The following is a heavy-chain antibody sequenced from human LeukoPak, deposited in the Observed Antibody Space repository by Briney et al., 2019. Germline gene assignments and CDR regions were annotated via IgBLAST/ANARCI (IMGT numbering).Heavy chain of an antibody. CDR1: GFTFTSSA. V-gene: IGHV1-58*01. J-gene: IGHJ4*02. Sequence: VASVKVSCKASGFTFTSSAVQWVRQARGQRLEWIGWIVVGSGNTNYAQKFQERVTITRDMSTSTAYMELSSLRSEDTAVYYCAAVGGKMGPKYDSSGYYYSGDYWGQGTLVTVSS. CDR3: AAVGGKMGPKYDSSGYYYSGDY. CDR2: IVVGSGNT. D-gene: IGHD3-22*01.